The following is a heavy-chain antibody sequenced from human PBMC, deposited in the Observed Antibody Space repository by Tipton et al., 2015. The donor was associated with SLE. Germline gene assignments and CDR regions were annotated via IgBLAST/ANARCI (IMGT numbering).Heavy chain of an antibody. Sequence: GLVKPSGTLSLTCAVSGDSITSTHWWNWVRQPPGKGLEWIGEIHHGGRTNYNPSLKSRVTISLDGSKNQFSLKLTSVTAADAAVYYCAGRLSEGPSYGYTGNWGQGTLVTVSS. V-gene: IGHV4-4*02. J-gene: IGHJ4*02. CDR1: GDSITSTHW. CDR3: AGRLSEGPSYGYTGN. CDR2: IHHGGRT. D-gene: IGHD5-18*01.